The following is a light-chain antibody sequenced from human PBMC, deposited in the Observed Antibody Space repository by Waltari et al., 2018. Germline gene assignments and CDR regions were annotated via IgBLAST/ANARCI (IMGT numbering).Light chain of an antibody. V-gene: IGKV3-11*01. CDR2: NSS. CDR3: QQHGNWPLT. J-gene: IGKJ4*01. CDR1: QSVGGS. Sequence: EIVLTQSPATLSLSPGEGATLSCRASQSVGGSLAWYQQKPGQAPRLLLYNSSPRPTGSPGRFSGSGSGTDFTLTISSLAPEDFAVYYCQQHGNWPLTFGGGTKVEIK.